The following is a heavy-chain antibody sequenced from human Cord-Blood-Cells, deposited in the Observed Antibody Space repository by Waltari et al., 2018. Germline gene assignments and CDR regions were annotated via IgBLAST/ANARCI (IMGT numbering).Heavy chain of an antibody. CDR1: GFTFSSYS. CDR3: ARGLLGYYYYCGMDV. D-gene: IGHD2-15*01. V-gene: IGHV3-21*01. Sequence: EVQLVESGGGLVKPGGSLRLSCAASGFTFSSYSLNWVRQAPGRGLGGVLTCGSIRIYICYEDSVKGRLTISRDNVKNSLYLQMNRLRAEDTAVNDCARGLLGYYYYCGMDVWGQGTPVTVSS. CDR2: CGSIRIYI. J-gene: IGHJ6*02.